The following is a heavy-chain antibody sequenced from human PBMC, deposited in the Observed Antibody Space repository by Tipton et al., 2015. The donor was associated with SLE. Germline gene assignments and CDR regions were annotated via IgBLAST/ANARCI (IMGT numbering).Heavy chain of an antibody. D-gene: IGHD6-19*01. Sequence: TLSLTCTVSGGSISSYYWSWIRQPAGKGPEWIGRIYYSGRTNYNPSLKSRVTISVDTSKNQFSLKLSSVTAADTAVYYCARNKYSSDPWYFDLWGRGTLVTVSS. J-gene: IGHJ2*01. CDR3: ARNKYSSDPWYFDL. CDR1: GGSISSYY. CDR2: IYYSGRT. V-gene: IGHV4-4*07.